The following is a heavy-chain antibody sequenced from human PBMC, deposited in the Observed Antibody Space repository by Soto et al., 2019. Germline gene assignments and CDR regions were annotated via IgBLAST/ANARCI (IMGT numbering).Heavy chain of an antibody. CDR2: IYYSGST. D-gene: IGHD1-26*01. CDR3: ARISSVSSGSYSIYYYYYGMDV. J-gene: IGHJ6*02. CDR1: GGSISSSSYY. V-gene: IGHV4-39*01. Sequence: QLQLQESGPGLVKPSETLSLTCTVSGGSISSSSYYWGWIRQPPGKGLEWIGSIYYSGSTYYNPSLKSRVTISVDTSKNQFSLKLSSVTAAATAVYYCARISSVSSGSYSIYYYYYGMDVWGQGTTVTVSS.